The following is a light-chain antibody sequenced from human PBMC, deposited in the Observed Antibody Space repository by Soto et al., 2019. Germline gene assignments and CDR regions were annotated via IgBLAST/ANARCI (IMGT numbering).Light chain of an antibody. J-gene: IGKJ5*01. V-gene: IGKV3-15*01. CDR2: DAI. CDR1: QNIHNH. Sequence: DKLMSQSPATLSVSPGERVTLSCRASQNIHNHMSWFLQKPGQTPRLLIYDAIIRAPDVPARFSGSWSGTEFTLTINSLQSEDVASYYCHTFGQGTRLEIK. CDR3: HT.